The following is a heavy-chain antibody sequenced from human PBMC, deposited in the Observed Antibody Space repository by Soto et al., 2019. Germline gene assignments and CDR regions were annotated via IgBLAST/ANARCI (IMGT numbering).Heavy chain of an antibody. CDR2: IHPNSGVT. D-gene: IGHD5-12*01. V-gene: IGHV1-2*02. J-gene: IGHJ4*02. CDR1: GYTFTDYY. CDR3: ARAGLTTLELATTY. Sequence: QVQLVQSGAEVKKPGASVKVSCKASGYTFTDYYMHWVRQSPGQGLEWRGWIHPNSGVTKFPQKCQGRVIMTRDTSISTVYMELSRLTSDDTAIYYCARAGLTTLELATTYWGQGTLVTVSS.